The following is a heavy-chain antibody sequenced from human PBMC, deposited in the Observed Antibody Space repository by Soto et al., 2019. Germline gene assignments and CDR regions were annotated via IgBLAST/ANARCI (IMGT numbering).Heavy chain of an antibody. CDR2: ISAYNGNT. J-gene: IGHJ3*02. D-gene: IGHD6-19*01. CDR3: ARETVPGTEGHEAFDI. Sequence: QVQLVQSGAEVKKPGASVKVSCKASGYTFPNYGITWVRQAPGQGLEWMGWISAYNGNTKNAHKLQGRVTMTTDTSTSTAYMELRSLRSDDTAVYYCARETVPGTEGHEAFDIWGQGTMVTVSS. CDR1: GYTFPNYG. V-gene: IGHV1-18*01.